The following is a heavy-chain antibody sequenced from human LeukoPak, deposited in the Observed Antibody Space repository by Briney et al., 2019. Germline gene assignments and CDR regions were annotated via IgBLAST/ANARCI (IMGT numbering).Heavy chain of an antibody. V-gene: IGHV1-18*01. CDR3: ARAELRGRFDY. J-gene: IGHJ4*02. CDR2: ISADNGNT. Sequence: ASLKVSCKASGYTFTNYGISWVRQAPGQGLEWMGWISADNGNTNYAQNLQGRVTMTTDTSTSTAYMELRSLRSDDTAVYYCARAELRGRFDYWGQGTLVTVSS. CDR1: GYTFTNYG. D-gene: IGHD1-26*01.